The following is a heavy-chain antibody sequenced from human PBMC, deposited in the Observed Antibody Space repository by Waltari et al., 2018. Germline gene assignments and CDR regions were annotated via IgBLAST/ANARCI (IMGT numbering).Heavy chain of an antibody. J-gene: IGHJ3*01. CDR3: ARVGYFPGGVCYNDAFDL. D-gene: IGHD2-8*02. Sequence: QVQLVESGGGVVQPGRSQRLSCAASGFPFKIYSLHWVRQAPGKGLEWLAVISNDGSDKYYADSVKGRFTISRDNSKNTLYLQINSLRPEDTAVYYCARVGYFPGGVCYNDAFDLWGQGTMVIVSS. V-gene: IGHV3-30*14. CDR2: ISNDGSDK. CDR1: GFPFKIYS.